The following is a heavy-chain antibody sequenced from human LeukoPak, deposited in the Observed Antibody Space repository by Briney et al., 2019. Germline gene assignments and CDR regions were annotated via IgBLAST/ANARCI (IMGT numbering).Heavy chain of an antibody. D-gene: IGHD6-19*01. Sequence: GRSLRLSCAASVFTFTNAWMSAVRHAPGKGLEWVGRIKSKTGGLTTDYAAPVKGRFTISRHDSKNTLFLQMNSLKTEDTAVYYCTTDHTLGCGSGWYPYWGQGTQVTVSS. CDR3: TTDHTLGCGSGWYPY. J-gene: IGHJ4*02. CDR1: VFTFTNAW. CDR2: IKSKTGGLTT. V-gene: IGHV3-15*05.